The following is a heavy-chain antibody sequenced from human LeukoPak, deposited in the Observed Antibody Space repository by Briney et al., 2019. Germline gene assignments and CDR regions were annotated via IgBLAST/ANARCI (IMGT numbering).Heavy chain of an antibody. CDR3: ARERCSSTSCYSDY. J-gene: IGHJ4*02. V-gene: IGHV3-48*01. Sequence: GGSLRLSCATSGFTFSNYDINWVRQAPGKGLEWVSYISSSSSTIYYADSVKGRFTISRDNSKNTLYLQMNSLRAEDTAVYYCARERCSSTSCYSDYWGQGTLVTVSS. D-gene: IGHD2-2*01. CDR2: ISSSSSTI. CDR1: GFTFSNYD.